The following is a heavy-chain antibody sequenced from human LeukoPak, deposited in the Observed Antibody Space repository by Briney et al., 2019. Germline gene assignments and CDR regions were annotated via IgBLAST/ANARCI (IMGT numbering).Heavy chain of an antibody. CDR2: MNPNSGNT. Sequence: ASVKVSCKASGYTFTSYDINWVRQATGQGLEWMGWMNPNSGNTGYAQKFQGRVTMTRNTSISTAYMELSSLRSEDTAVYYCARGRNHYYYYGMNVWGQGTTVTVSS. D-gene: IGHD2/OR15-2a*01. CDR3: ARGRNHYYYYGMNV. V-gene: IGHV1-8*01. J-gene: IGHJ6*02. CDR1: GYTFTSYD.